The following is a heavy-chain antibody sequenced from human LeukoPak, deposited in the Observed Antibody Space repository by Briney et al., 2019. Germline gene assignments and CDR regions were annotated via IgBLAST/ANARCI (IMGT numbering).Heavy chain of an antibody. CDR1: GFTFSSYA. J-gene: IGHJ5*02. CDR2: ISGSGSST. D-gene: IGHD6-13*01. CDR3: AKKAAAAGPERGFDP. V-gene: IGHV3-23*01. Sequence: PGGSLRLSCAASGFTFSSYAMSWVRQAPGKGLEWVSAISGSGSSTYYADSVKGRFTISRDNSKNTLYLQMNSLRAEDTTIYYCAKKAAAAGPERGFDPWGQGTLVTVSS.